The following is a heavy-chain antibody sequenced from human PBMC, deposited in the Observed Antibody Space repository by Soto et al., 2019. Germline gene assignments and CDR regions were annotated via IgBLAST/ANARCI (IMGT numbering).Heavy chain of an antibody. CDR1: GYSFTSYW. CDR3: ASLEDSSGYYGAFDI. V-gene: IGHV5-51*01. D-gene: IGHD3-22*01. J-gene: IGHJ3*02. Sequence: GESLKISCKGSGYSFTSYWIGWVRQMPGKGLEWMGIIYPGDSDTRYSPSFQGQVTISADKSISTAYLQWSSLKASDTAMYYCASLEDSSGYYGAFDIWGQGTMVTVS. CDR2: IYPGDSDT.